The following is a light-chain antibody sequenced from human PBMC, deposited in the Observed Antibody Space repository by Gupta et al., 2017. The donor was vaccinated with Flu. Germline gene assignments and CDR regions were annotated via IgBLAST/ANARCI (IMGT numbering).Light chain of an antibody. CDR1: QGISSY. Sequence: AIRMTQSPSSFSASTGDSVTITCRASQGISSYLAWYQQKPGKAPKLLIYAASTLQSGVPSRFSGSGSGTDFTLTISCPQSEDFATYYCQQYYSYPRTFGQGTKVEIK. J-gene: IGKJ1*01. CDR3: QQYYSYPRT. V-gene: IGKV1-8*01. CDR2: AAS.